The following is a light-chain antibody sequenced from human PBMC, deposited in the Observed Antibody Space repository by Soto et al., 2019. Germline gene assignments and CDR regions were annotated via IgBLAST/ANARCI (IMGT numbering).Light chain of an antibody. Sequence: DIQMTQSPSSLSASVGDRVTITCRASQPIYNYLNWYQHKQGQAPNLLIFAASTLQSGVPSRFSGGGSVTDFTLTITSLQPEDFATYYCQQSYGSPRTVGQGNKVEI. CDR3: QQSYGSPRT. V-gene: IGKV1-39*01. CDR1: QPIYNY. J-gene: IGKJ1*01. CDR2: AAS.